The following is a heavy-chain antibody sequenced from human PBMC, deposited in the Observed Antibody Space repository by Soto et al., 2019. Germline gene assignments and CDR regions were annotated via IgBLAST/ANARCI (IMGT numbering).Heavy chain of an antibody. CDR3: AHSWYCSGGSCYYTYYFDY. CDR2: IYWDDDK. V-gene: IGHV2-5*02. D-gene: IGHD2-15*01. J-gene: IGHJ4*02. CDR1: GFSLRTSGVG. Sequence: QITLKESGPTLVKPTQPLTLTCTFSGFSLRTSGVGVGWIRQPPGKALEWHALIYWDDDKRYSPCLKSRLTITKDTSKIKVVLTMTNMEPVDTATYYCAHSWYCSGGSCYYTYYFDYWGQGTLVTVS.